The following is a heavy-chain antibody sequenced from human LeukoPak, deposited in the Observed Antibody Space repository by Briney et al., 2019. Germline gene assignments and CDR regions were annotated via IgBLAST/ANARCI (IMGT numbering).Heavy chain of an antibody. CDR1: GGSFSGYY. V-gene: IGHV4-34*01. J-gene: IGHJ1*01. CDR2: INHSGST. Sequence: PSETLSLTCAVYGGSFSGYYWSWIRQPPGKGLEWIGEINHSGSTNYNPSLKSRVTISVDTSKNQFSLKLSSVTAADTAVYYCARAQYYYDSSRYFQHWGQGTLVTVSS. CDR3: ARAQYYYDSSRYFQH. D-gene: IGHD3-22*01.